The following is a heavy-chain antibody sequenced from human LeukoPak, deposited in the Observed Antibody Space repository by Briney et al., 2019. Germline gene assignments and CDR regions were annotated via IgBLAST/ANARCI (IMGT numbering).Heavy chain of an antibody. V-gene: IGHV3-23*01. CDR2: ISGSGGST. D-gene: IGHD6-13*01. J-gene: IGHJ6*02. CDR1: GFTFSSYA. CDR3: AKDLYSSSWYRDPYYYYYGMDV. Sequence: GGSLRLSCAASGFTFSSYAMSWVRQPPGKGLEWVSAISGSGGSTYYADSVKGHFTISRDNSRNTLYLQMSSLRAEDTAVYYCAKDLYSSSWYRDPYYYYYGMDVWGQGTTVTVSS.